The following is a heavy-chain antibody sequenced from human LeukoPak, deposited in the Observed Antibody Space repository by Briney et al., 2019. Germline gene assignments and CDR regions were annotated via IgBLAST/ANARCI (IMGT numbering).Heavy chain of an antibody. Sequence: GGSLRLSCAASGFTFSTYNMNWVRQAPGKGLEWVSTVSGSGSGTYYADSVTGRLTISRDNSKNTVYLQINSLRAEDTAVYYCAKVLHPYSSQPIFDYWGQGTLVTVSS. V-gene: IGHV3-23*01. D-gene: IGHD2-15*01. CDR1: GFTFSTYN. CDR2: VSGSGSGT. CDR3: AKVLHPYSSQPIFDY. J-gene: IGHJ4*02.